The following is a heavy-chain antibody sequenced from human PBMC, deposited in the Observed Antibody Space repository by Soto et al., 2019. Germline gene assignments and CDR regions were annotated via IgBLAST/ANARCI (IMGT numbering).Heavy chain of an antibody. V-gene: IGHV1-8*01. CDR3: AICSAGSCYDYYGMDV. CDR2: MNPNSGNT. J-gene: IGHJ6*02. Sequence: QVQLVQSGAEVKKPGASVKVSCKASGYTFTSYDINWVRQATGQGLEWMGWMNPNSGNTGYAQKFQGRVTMTRNTSISTAYMELSSLRSEDTAVYYCAICSAGSCYDYYGMDVWGQGTTVTVSS. D-gene: IGHD2-15*01. CDR1: GYTFTSYD.